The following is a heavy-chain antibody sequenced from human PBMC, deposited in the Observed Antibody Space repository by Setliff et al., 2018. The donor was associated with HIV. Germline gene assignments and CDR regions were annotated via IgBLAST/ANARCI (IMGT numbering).Heavy chain of an antibody. CDR3: VRHPRLVGARNYFDY. V-gene: IGHV4-39*01. CDR1: GVSTSSSSYY. Sequence: SETLSLTCTVSGVSTSSSSYYWGWIRQPPGKGLDWIGYVYYSGSTYYSPSLKSRLTISVDTSKNHFSLRLSSVTAADTAVYYCVRHPRLVGARNYFDYWGQGTLVTVSS. D-gene: IGHD1-26*01. CDR2: VYYSGST. J-gene: IGHJ4*02.